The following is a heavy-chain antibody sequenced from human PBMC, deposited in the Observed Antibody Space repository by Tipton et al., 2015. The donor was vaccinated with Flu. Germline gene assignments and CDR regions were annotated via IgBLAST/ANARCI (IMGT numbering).Heavy chain of an antibody. V-gene: IGHV3-53*01. J-gene: IGHJ5*01. CDR1: GFSVSTYY. CDR3: ARDYGGNWFDS. Sequence: SLRLSCAASGFSVSTYYMNWVRQAPGKGLEWVSITYSGGATYYADSVQGRFTVSTDTSKNTLYLQMNSLRGEDSAVYYCARDYGGNWFDSWGQGTLGTVSS. CDR2: TYSGGAT. D-gene: IGHD3-16*01.